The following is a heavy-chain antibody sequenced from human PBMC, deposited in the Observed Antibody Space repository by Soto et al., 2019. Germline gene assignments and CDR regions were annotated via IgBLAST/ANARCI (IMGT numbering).Heavy chain of an antibody. CDR3: ARERYSYGRSYGMDV. CDR1: GGSISSYY. CDR2: VYYSGST. Sequence: PSETLSLTCTASGGSISSYYWSWIRQPPGKGLEWIGYVYYSGSTNYNPSLKSRVTISVDTSKNQFSLKLSSVTAADTAVYYCARERYSYGRSYGMDVWGQGTTVTVSS. D-gene: IGHD5-18*01. V-gene: IGHV4-59*01. J-gene: IGHJ6*02.